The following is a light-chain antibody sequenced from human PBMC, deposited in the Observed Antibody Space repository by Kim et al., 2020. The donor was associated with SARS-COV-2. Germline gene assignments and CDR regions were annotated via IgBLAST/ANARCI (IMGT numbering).Light chain of an antibody. Sequence: QSVLIQPPSASGPPGQTVTISCSGGTYDIGSNFVHWYQQFPGMPPKLLIYRNNQRASGAPDRFSASKSGTSASLAISGLRSEDEAYYFCSAWGDGLLFGGGTQLTVL. V-gene: IGLV1-47*01. CDR1: TYDIGSNF. CDR2: RNN. J-gene: IGLJ2*01. CDR3: SAWGDGLL.